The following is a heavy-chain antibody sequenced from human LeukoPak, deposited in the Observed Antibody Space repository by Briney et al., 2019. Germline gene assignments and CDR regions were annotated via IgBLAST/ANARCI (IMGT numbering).Heavy chain of an antibody. Sequence: SAPLSLPCTVSGGSISSYYWSWIRQPPGKGLEWIGYIYYSGSTNYNPSLKSRVAISVDTSKNQFSLKLTSVTAADTAVYYCARGGTVVNGFDYWGQGTLVTVSS. CDR1: GGSISSYY. J-gene: IGHJ4*02. V-gene: IGHV4-59*01. D-gene: IGHD4-23*01. CDR3: ARGGTVVNGFDY. CDR2: IYYSGST.